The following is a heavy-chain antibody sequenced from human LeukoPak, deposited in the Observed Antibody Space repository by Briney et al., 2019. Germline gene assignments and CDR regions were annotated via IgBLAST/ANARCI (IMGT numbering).Heavy chain of an antibody. V-gene: IGHV1-2*02. D-gene: IGHD3-22*01. CDR3: ARGGRGWLSPYYFDY. CDR2: INPNSGGT. J-gene: IGHJ4*02. Sequence: ASVKVSCKASGYTFTGYYMHWVRQAPGQGLEWMGWINPNSGGTNYAQKFQGRVTMTRDTSISTAYMELSRLRSDDTAVYYCARGGRGWLSPYYFDYWDQGTLVTVSS. CDR1: GYTFTGYY.